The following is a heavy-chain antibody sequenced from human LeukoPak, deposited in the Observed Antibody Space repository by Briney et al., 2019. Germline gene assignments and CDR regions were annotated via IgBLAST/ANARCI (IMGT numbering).Heavy chain of an antibody. D-gene: IGHD2-2*02. CDR1: GYIFTSYY. Sequence: ASVKVSCKASGYIFTSYYMHWVRQAPGQGLEWMGWINPNSGGTNYAQKFQGRVTMTRDTSISTAYMELSRLRSDDTAVYYCASAYCSSTSCYTWGQFDYWGQGTLVTVSS. CDR2: INPNSGGT. V-gene: IGHV1-2*02. J-gene: IGHJ4*02. CDR3: ASAYCSSTSCYTWGQFDY.